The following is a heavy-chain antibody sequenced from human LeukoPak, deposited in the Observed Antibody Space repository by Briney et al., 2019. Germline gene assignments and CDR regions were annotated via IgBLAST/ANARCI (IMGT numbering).Heavy chain of an antibody. CDR2: INHSGST. CDR3: ARRAALLRYFDWLSRGYMDV. Sequence: PSETLSLTCAVYGGSFSGYYWSWIRQPPGKGLEWIGEINHSGSTNYNPSLKSRVTISVDTSKNQFSLKLSSVTAADTAVYYCARRAALLRYFDWLSRGYMDVWGKGTTVTISS. V-gene: IGHV4-34*01. CDR1: GGSFSGYY. D-gene: IGHD3-9*01. J-gene: IGHJ6*03.